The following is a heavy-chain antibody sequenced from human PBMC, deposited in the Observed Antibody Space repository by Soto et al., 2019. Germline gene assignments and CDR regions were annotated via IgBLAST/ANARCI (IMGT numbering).Heavy chain of an antibody. CDR2: ISQVGSNK. D-gene: IGHD6-19*01. CDR1: GFTFTTYA. J-gene: IGHJ4*02. V-gene: IGHV3-30*14. CDR3: AREGSGWIDF. Sequence: GGSLRLSCAASGFTFTTYAMYWIRQAPGKGLEWVASISQVGSNKYYTDSVKGRFTISRDNSENTLYLQLNSLRAEDTAVYYCAREGSGWIDFWGQGTLVTVSS.